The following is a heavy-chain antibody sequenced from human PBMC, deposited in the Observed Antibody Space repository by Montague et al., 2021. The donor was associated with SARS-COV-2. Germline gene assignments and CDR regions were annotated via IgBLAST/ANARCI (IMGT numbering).Heavy chain of an antibody. CDR1: RFSISSGDY. CDR3: SAGVVTDPFYFDQ. D-gene: IGHD2-21*02. J-gene: IGHJ4*02. V-gene: IGHV4-38-2*02. CDR2: TYHSGTI. Sequence: SDTLSLTCTVSRFSISSGDYWCWILQPRGKGLVWRVSTYHSGTIYYNPSPSSRVTISFDTSRNQFSLMLKSVTAADTAVYFCSAGVVTDPFYFDQWGQGTLVTVSS.